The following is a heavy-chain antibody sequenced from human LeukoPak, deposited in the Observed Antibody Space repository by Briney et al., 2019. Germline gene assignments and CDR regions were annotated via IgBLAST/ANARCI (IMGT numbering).Heavy chain of an antibody. J-gene: IGHJ4*02. D-gene: IGHD2-15*01. CDR1: GFTFSSYS. CDR2: ISSSSSYI. Sequence: PGGSLRLSCAASGFTFSSYSMNWVRQAPGKGLEWVSSISSSSSYIYYSDSVKGRFTISRDNAKNALYLQMNSLSAEDTAVYYCARAYLPRYWSGGSCPHHYWGQGTLATVSS. CDR3: ARAYLPRYWSGGSCPHHY. V-gene: IGHV3-21*01.